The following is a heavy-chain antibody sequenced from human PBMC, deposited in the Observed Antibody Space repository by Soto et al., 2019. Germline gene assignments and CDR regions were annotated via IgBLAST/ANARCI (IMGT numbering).Heavy chain of an antibody. CDR3: ARGVSAGVDY. CDR1: GYSFTSLD. V-gene: IGHV1-8*01. D-gene: IGHD1-26*01. J-gene: IGHJ4*02. Sequence: ASVKVSCKASGYSFTSLDINRVRQTAGQGLEWMGWMQPSTGRTGYAQKFQGRVTMTRDTSINTAYMELTTLTSDDTAFYYCARGVSAGVDYWGQGTLVTAPQ. CDR2: MQPSTGRT.